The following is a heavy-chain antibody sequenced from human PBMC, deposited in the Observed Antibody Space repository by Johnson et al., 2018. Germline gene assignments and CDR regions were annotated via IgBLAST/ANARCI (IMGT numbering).Heavy chain of an antibody. CDR3: ARDRPGIAAAGPAEDFQH. CDR2: ISYDGSNK. D-gene: IGHD6-13*01. Sequence: QVQLVQSGGGVVQPGRSLRLSCAASGFTFSRYAMHWVRQAPGKGLEWVAVISYDGSNKYYADSVKGRFTISRDNSKNTLYLQMNSLRAEDTAVYYCARDRPGIAAAGPAEDFQHWGQGTLVTVSS. V-gene: IGHV3-30-3*01. J-gene: IGHJ1*01. CDR1: GFTFSRYA.